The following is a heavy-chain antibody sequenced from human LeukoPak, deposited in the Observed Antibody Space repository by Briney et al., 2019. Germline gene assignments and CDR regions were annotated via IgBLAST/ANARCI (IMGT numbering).Heavy chain of an antibody. J-gene: IGHJ4*02. D-gene: IGHD6-13*01. CDR2: IYNSGSP. CDR1: GGSISTYY. Sequence: SETLSLTCTVSGGSISTYYWSWIRQPPGKGPEWIGYIYNSGSPNYNPSLKSRVSMSIDTSKNQFSLKLNSVTAADTAVYYCARNGGSWSFDYWGRGTLVTASS. CDR3: ARNGGSWSFDY. V-gene: IGHV4-59*08.